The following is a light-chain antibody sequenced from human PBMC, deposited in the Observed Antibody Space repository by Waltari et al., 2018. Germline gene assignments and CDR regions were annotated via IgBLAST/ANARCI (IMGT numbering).Light chain of an antibody. CDR1: SLRSYY. J-gene: IGLJ3*02. CDR2: GRN. Sequence: SSALTQDPAVSVALGQTVRITCQGDSLRSYYASWYQQKPGQAPVIVMWGRNNRPSGCPSRFSGSSSGNTASLTITGAEAEDEADYYCNSRDNSGNHVVCGGGTKLTVL. V-gene: IGLV3-19*01. CDR3: NSRDNSGNHVV.